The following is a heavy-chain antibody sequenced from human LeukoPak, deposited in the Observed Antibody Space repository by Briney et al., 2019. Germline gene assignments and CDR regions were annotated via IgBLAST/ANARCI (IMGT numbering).Heavy chain of an antibody. Sequence: AGGSLRLSCAASGFTFSRFWINWAGQAQGKGFLWVSHIHNDGSRTDYADSVKGRFTISRDNAKNTLYLQMNSLRAEDTAVYYCARGGYTYGHDYWGQGTLVTVSS. J-gene: IGHJ4*02. D-gene: IGHD5-18*01. CDR3: ARGGYTYGHDY. CDR2: IHNDGSRT. CDR1: GFTFSRFW. V-gene: IGHV3-74*01.